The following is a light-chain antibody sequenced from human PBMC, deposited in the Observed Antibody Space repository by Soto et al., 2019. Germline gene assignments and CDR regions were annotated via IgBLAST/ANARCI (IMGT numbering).Light chain of an antibody. CDR3: TSYRRGPLYV. V-gene: IGLV2-14*03. CDR1: RGDVSSSIF. Sequence: SSLNQPCSLAWSPWAANTLALPGVRGDVSSSIFVSWYQHRPGKAPRLILYDVSHRPSGVSNRFSGSKAGDTASLTISGLQLEDEADYYCTSYRRGPLYVFGTGTKVTVL. CDR2: DVS. J-gene: IGLJ1*01.